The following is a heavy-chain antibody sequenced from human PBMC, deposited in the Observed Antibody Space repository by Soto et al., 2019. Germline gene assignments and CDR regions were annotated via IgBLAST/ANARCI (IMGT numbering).Heavy chain of an antibody. J-gene: IGHJ4*02. CDR1: GYSFGAYW. CDR3: ARGGIIGNTPDY. CDR2: IFPGDSDT. Sequence: XESLKISCQGSGYSFGAYWIGWVRQMPGKGLEWMGIIFPGDSDTRYRPSFQGQVTISVDRSINTAYLQWSSLKASDTAMYFCARGGIIGNTPDYWGQGAQVTVSS. V-gene: IGHV5-51*01. D-gene: IGHD1-7*01.